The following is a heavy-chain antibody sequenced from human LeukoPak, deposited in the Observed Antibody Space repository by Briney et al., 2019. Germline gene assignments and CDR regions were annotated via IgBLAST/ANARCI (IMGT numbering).Heavy chain of an antibody. Sequence: GGSLRLSCAASGFTFSDYYMSWIRQAPGKGLEWVSYISSSSSYTNYADSVKGRFTFSRENAKNSLYLQMNSLRAEDTAVYYCARDQVSSSWERGAFDIWGQGTMVTVSS. V-gene: IGHV3-11*06. CDR3: ARDQVSSSWERGAFDI. J-gene: IGHJ3*02. CDR2: ISSSSSYT. CDR1: GFTFSDYY. D-gene: IGHD6-13*01.